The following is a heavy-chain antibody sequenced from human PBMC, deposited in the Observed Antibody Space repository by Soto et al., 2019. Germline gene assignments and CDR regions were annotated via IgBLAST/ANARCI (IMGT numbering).Heavy chain of an antibody. CDR2: ISYHGSKK. D-gene: IGHD5-12*01. CDR1: GFTFSTYA. CDR3: ARGGTDSTYYYGMDV. J-gene: IGHJ6*02. Sequence: QVQLVESGGGVVQPGRSLRLSCAASGFTFSTYAMHWVRQAPGKGLEWVALISYHGSKKYHADSVKGRFTISRDNSKNTLYLQMNNLRPEDTAVYFCARGGTDSTYYYGMDVWGQGTTVTVSS. V-gene: IGHV3-30-3*01.